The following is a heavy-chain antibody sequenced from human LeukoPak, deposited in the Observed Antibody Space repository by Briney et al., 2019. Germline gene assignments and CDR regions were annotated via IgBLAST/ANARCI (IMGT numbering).Heavy chain of an antibody. D-gene: IGHD4-17*01. CDR3: ARGIESYGDYGY. CDR1: GGSISGSY. Sequence: SETLSLSCTVSGGSISGSYWSWIRQPPGKGLEWIAYMYNSGSTNYNPSLKSRVTISIDTSKNQFSLKLSSLTAADTAIYYCARGIESYGDYGYWGQGILVTVS. CDR2: MYNSGST. J-gene: IGHJ4*02. V-gene: IGHV4-59*01.